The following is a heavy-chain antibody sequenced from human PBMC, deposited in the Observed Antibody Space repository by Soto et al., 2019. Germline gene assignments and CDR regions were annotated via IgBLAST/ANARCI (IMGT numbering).Heavy chain of an antibody. Sequence: SETLPITCTDSGGANRCSTYSRRWKRPPQGKGLEWITSFFIGGNTYYNPSLKSRVTISVDKSKNQFSLTLNSVTAADTAVYYCARRAPYCGDGTCYSWFDPWXQGTVVT. CDR2: FFIGGNT. V-gene: IGHV4-39*07. CDR1: GGANRCSTYS. J-gene: IGHJ5*02. CDR3: ARRAPYCGDGTCYSWFDP. D-gene: IGHD2-15*01.